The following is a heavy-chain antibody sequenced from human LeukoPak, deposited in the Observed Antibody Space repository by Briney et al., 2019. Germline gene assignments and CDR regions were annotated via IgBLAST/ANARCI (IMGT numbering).Heavy chain of an antibody. CDR1: GFTFSSYS. D-gene: IGHD3-3*01. CDR3: ARVGMDFWSGNIPYYYYYYMDV. Sequence: PGGSLRLSCAASGFTFSSYSMNWVRQAPGKGLEWVSSISSSSSYIYYADSVKGRFTISRDNAKNSLYLQMNSLRAEDTAVYYCARVGMDFWSGNIPYYYYYYMDVWGKGTTVTVSS. CDR2: ISSSSSYI. V-gene: IGHV3-21*01. J-gene: IGHJ6*03.